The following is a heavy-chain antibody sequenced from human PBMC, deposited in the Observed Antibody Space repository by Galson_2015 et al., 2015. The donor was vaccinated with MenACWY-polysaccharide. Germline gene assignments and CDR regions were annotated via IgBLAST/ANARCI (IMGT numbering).Heavy chain of an antibody. V-gene: IGHV1-2*06. CDR3: ARIQGNQDFDS. CDR2: ISPNSGGT. J-gene: IGHJ4*02. CDR1: GYTFTAYF. D-gene: IGHD2-15*01. Sequence: SVKVSCKASGYTFTAYFIHWVRQAPGQGLEWMGRISPNSGGTNYAQKFQDRVTMTRDSSISTAYMELNRLGSDDTAVYYCARIQGNQDFDSWGQGTLVTVSA.